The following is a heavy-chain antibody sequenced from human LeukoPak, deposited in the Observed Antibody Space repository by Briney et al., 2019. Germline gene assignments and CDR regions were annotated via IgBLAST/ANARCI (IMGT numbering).Heavy chain of an antibody. J-gene: IGHJ6*02. CDR3: ATAKYGSGSWGYYYYGMDV. V-gene: IGHV1-69*01. Sequence: SVTVSCTASGGTFSSYAISWVRQAPGQGLEWMGGIIPIFGTANYAQKFQGRVTITADESTSTAYMELSSLRSEDTAVYYCATAKYGSGSWGYYYYGMDVWGQGTTVTVSS. D-gene: IGHD3-10*01. CDR2: IIPIFGTA. CDR1: GGTFSSYA.